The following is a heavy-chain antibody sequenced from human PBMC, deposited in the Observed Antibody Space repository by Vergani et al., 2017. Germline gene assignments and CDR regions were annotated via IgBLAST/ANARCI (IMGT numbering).Heavy chain of an antibody. CDR2: IYHSGST. J-gene: IGHJ5*02. CDR1: GYSISSGYY. Sequence: QVQLQQWGAGLLKPSETLSLTCAVSGYSISSGYYWGWIRQPPGKGLEWIGSIYHSGSTYYNPSLKSRVTISVDTSKNQFSLKLSSVTAADTAVYYCARPERSSGWFDPWGQGTLVTVSS. CDR3: ARPERSSGWFDP. V-gene: IGHV4-38-2*01. D-gene: IGHD6-19*01.